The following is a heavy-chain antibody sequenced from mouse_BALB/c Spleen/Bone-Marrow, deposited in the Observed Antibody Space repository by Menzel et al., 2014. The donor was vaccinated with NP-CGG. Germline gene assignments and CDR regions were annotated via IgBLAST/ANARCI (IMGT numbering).Heavy chain of an antibody. V-gene: IGHV5-17*02. D-gene: IGHD2-1*01. CDR3: ARGGNYAWFAY. CDR2: ISSGSSTI. Sequence: VQLKEFGGGLVQPGGSRKLSCAASGFTFSSFGMHWVRQAPEKGLEWVAYISSGSSTIYYADTVKGRFTISRDNPKNTLFLQMTSLRSEDTAMYYCARGGNYAWFAYWGQGTLVTVSA. CDR1: GFTFSSFG. J-gene: IGHJ3*01.